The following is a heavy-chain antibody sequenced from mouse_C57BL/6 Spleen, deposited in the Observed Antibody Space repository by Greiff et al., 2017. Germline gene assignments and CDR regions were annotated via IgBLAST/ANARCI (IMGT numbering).Heavy chain of an antibody. CDR3: AKEGIWCPFAY. CDR1: GYSFTGYY. Sequence: VQLKESGPELVKPGASVKISCKASGYSFTGYYMNWVKQSPEKSLEWIGEINPSTGGTTYNQKFKAKATLTVDTSSSTAYMQLKSLTSEDSAVYYCAKEGIWCPFAYWGQGTLVTVSA. D-gene: IGHD1-1*02. CDR2: INPSTGGT. V-gene: IGHV1-42*01. J-gene: IGHJ3*01.